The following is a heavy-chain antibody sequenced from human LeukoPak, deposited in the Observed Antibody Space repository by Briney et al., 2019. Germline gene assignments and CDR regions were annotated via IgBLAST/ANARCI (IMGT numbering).Heavy chain of an antibody. V-gene: IGHV3-33*06. Sequence: PGGSLRLSCAASGFTFSSYVMHWDRQAPGKGLEWVAVIWYDGSNKYYADSVKGRFTISRDNSKNTLYLQMNSLRAEDTAVYYCAKGSYSSSWPDAFDIWGQGTMVTVSS. CDR2: IWYDGSNK. J-gene: IGHJ3*02. D-gene: IGHD6-13*01. CDR1: GFTFSSYV. CDR3: AKGSYSSSWPDAFDI.